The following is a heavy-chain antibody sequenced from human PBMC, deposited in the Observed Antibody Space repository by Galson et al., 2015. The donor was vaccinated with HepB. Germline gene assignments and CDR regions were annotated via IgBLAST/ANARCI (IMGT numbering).Heavy chain of an antibody. CDR2: ISWNSRSI. CDR1: GFSFGNYA. V-gene: IGHV3-9*01. D-gene: IGHD6-19*01. Sequence: SLRLSCAASGFSFGNYAMHWVRQGPGKGLEWVAGISWNSRSIGYADSVKGRFTISRDNAKKSLYLQMNSLRTDDTALYYCAKDALYSSTANRYFDFWGRGTLVTVSS. J-gene: IGHJ2*01. CDR3: AKDALYSSTANRYFDF.